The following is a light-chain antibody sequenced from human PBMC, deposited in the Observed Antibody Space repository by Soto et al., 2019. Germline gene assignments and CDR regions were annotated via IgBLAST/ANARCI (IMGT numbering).Light chain of an antibody. J-gene: IGKJ4*01. CDR3: QQGKSFPLT. CDR1: QDINKS. CDR2: TAS. Sequence: DIQMTQSPSSVSASVGGRGTITCRASQDINKSLAWYEQKPGIAPNLLXYTASRLHGGGPSRYRGSASGTDFTLTISSLQPEDVATYYCQQGKSFPLTFGGGTKVDIK. V-gene: IGKV1-12*01.